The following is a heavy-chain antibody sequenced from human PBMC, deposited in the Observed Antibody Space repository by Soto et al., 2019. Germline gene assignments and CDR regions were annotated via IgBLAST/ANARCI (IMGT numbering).Heavy chain of an antibody. Sequence: QVQLQESGPGLVKPSETLSLTCTVSGDSVTSDYWSWIRQLPGKRLEYIGFIYLGGSANYNPSLESRVTISPDKSKNQLSLRLTSVTAADTAVYYCTRGKWFPRGYGMDVWGRGTTVTVS. J-gene: IGHJ6*02. V-gene: IGHV4-59*02. CDR1: GDSVTSDY. CDR2: IYLGGSA. CDR3: TRGKWFPRGYGMDV. D-gene: IGHD3-22*01.